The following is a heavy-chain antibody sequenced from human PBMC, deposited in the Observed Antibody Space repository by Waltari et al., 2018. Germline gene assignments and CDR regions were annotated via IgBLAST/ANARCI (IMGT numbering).Heavy chain of an antibody. CDR2: IYYSGST. J-gene: IGHJ4*02. CDR1: GGSISSHY. Sequence: QVQLQESGPGLVKPSETLSLTCTVSGGSISSHYWSWIRQPPGKGLEWIGYIYYSGSTNYNPSLKSRVTISVDTSKNQFSLKLSSVTAADTAVYYCASSAVAGQYYFDYWGQGTLVTVSS. D-gene: IGHD6-19*01. CDR3: ASSAVAGQYYFDY. V-gene: IGHV4-59*11.